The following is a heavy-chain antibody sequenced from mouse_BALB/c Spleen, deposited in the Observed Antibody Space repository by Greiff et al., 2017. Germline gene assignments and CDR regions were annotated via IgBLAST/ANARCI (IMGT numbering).Heavy chain of an antibody. Sequence: VKLMESGPGLVAPSQSLSITCTVSGFSLTSYGVHWVRQPPGKGLEWLGVIWAGGSTNYNSALMSRLSISKDNSKSQVFLKMNSLQTDDTAMYYCARSTMITSWYFDVWGAGTTVTVSS. CDR1: GFSLTSYG. CDR3: ARSTMITSWYFDV. D-gene: IGHD2-4*01. CDR2: IWAGGST. J-gene: IGHJ1*01. V-gene: IGHV2-9*02.